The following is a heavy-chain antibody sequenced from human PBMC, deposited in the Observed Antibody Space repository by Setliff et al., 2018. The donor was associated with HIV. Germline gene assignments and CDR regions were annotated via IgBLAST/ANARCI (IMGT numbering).Heavy chain of an antibody. J-gene: IGHJ6*03. CDR3: ARDLQDRYSNMDYYYYYMDV. CDR2: IYTSGST. V-gene: IGHV4-61*09. Sequence: KPSETLSLTCTVSGGSISSGSNYWSWIRQPSGKGLEWIGHIYTSGSTNYNPSLKSRVTISVDTSKNQFSLKLSSVTAADTAVYYCARDLQDRYSNMDYYYYYMDVWGKGTTVTVSS. CDR1: GGSISSGSNY. D-gene: IGHD4-4*01.